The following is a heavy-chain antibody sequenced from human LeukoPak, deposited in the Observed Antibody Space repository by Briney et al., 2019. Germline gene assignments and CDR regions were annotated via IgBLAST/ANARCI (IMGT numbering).Heavy chain of an antibody. CDR3: ARGRIFGVVYYYYMDV. Sequence: SQTLSLTCAISRDSVSSNSAAWNWIRQSPSRGLEWLGRTYYRSKWYNDYAVSVKSRITINPDTSKNQFSLQLNSVTPEDTAVYYCARGRIFGVVYYYYMDVWGKGTTVTVSS. CDR2: TYYRSKWYN. CDR1: RDSVSSNSAA. J-gene: IGHJ6*03. V-gene: IGHV6-1*01. D-gene: IGHD3-3*01.